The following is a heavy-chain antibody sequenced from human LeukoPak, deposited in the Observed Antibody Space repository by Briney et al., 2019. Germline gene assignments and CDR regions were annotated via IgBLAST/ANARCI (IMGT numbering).Heavy chain of an antibody. CDR3: ARDLEAAGYFDN. CDR2: IYTSVNT. V-gene: IGHV4-4*07. D-gene: IGHD6-13*01. J-gene: IGHJ4*02. Sequence: PSETLSLTCTVSGASFISYYWTWIRQPAGKGLEWIGRIYTSVNTNYNPSLKSRVTMSVDTSKNQFSLKLTSVTAADTAVYYCARDLEAAGYFDNWGQGTLVTVSS. CDR1: GASFISYY.